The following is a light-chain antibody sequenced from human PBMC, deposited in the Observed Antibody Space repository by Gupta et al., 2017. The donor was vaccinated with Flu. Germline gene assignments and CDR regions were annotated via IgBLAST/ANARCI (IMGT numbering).Light chain of an antibody. Sequence: EIVLTQSPGTLSLSDGERATLSCRASQTVTSNQLAWYQQKPGQAPRLLIYGASSRATGIPDKFSGSGSGTDFSLTISRLEPEDFAVYYCQQYGTSPRTFGQGTRVEIK. V-gene: IGKV3-20*01. CDR2: GAS. J-gene: IGKJ1*01. CDR1: QTVTSNQ. CDR3: QQYGTSPRT.